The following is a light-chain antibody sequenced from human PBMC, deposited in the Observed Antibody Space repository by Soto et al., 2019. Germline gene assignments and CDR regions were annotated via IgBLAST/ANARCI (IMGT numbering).Light chain of an antibody. V-gene: IGKV2-28*01. CDR3: MQALLTPRT. J-gene: IGKJ2*01. Sequence: DIVMTQSPLSLPVTPGEPASISCRSSQSLLHSNGYNYLDWYLQKPGQSPQLLIYLGSNRASGVXDXXSGSGSGTDFTLKISRVEAEDVGVYYCMQALLTPRTFGQGTKLEIK. CDR1: QSLLHSNGYNY. CDR2: LGS.